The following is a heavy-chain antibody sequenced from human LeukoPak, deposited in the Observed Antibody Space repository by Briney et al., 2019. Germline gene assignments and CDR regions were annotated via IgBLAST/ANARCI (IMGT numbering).Heavy chain of an antibody. D-gene: IGHD3-22*01. CDR1: GFTFSSYS. CDR3: AKTRVVITKDAFDI. CDR2: ISYDGSNK. J-gene: IGHJ3*02. Sequence: GGSLRLSCAASGFTFSSYSMNWVRQAPGKGLEWVAVISYDGSNKYYADSVKGRFTISRDNSKNTLYLQMNSLRAEDTAVYYCAKTRVVITKDAFDIWGQGTMVTVSS. V-gene: IGHV3-30*18.